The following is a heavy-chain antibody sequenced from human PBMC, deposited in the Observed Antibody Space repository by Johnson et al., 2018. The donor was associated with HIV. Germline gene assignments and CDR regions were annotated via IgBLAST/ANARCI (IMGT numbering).Heavy chain of an antibody. Sequence: QVQLVESGGGVVQPGGSLRLSCAVSGFTFSNYAMSWVRQAPGKGLEWVAVIWYDGNNKYYADSVKGRFTISRDNSKNTLYLQMNSLRAEDTAVYYCARATVESAFDIWGQGTMVTVSS. J-gene: IGHJ3*02. V-gene: IGHV3-33*08. D-gene: IGHD4-23*01. CDR1: GFTFSNYA. CDR3: ARATVESAFDI. CDR2: IWYDGNNK.